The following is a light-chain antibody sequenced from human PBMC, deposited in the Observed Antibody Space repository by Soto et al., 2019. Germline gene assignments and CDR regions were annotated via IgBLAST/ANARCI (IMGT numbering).Light chain of an antibody. CDR3: QQSNSTPPT. CDR1: QSISGY. V-gene: IGKV1-39*01. J-gene: IGKJ1*01. CDR2: AAS. Sequence: DIQMTQSPSSLSASVGDRVTITCRASQSISGYLNWYQQKPGKAPKLLIYAASSLQSGVPSRFSGSGSGTDFTLTISSLQPEDFATYYCQQSNSTPPTFGRGTKVEIK.